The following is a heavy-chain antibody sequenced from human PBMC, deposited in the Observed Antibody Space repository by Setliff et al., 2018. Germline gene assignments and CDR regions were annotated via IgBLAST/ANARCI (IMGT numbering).Heavy chain of an antibody. Sequence: GESLKISCKGSGYSFSARWIGWVRQMPGKGLEWMGIIYPGDSITRYSPSFQGQVTISVDKSINTAYLQWSSLRASDTAIYYCARHPYYYGSGTYLDNNNRWFDPWGQGTLVTVSS. V-gene: IGHV5-51*01. D-gene: IGHD3-10*01. CDR1: GYSFSARW. J-gene: IGHJ5*02. CDR3: ARHPYYYGSGTYLDNNNRWFDP. CDR2: IYPGDSIT.